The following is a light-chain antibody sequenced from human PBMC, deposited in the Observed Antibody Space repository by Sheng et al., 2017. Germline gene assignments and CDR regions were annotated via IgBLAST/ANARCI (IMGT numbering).Light chain of an antibody. CDR3: QQLNSYPLT. Sequence: DIQVTQSPSFLSASVGDRVTITCRASQGINNDLAWYQQRPGTVPKLLIYAASTLQSGVPSRFSCSGSGTEFTLTITSLQPEDCATYYCQQLNSYPLTFGPRTESRISN. CDR1: QGINND. CDR2: AAS. J-gene: IGKJ3*01. V-gene: IGKV1-9*01.